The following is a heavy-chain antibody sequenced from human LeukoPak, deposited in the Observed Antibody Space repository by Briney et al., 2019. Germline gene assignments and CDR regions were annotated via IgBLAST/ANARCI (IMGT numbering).Heavy chain of an antibody. D-gene: IGHD6-6*01. CDR2: IWYDGSNK. Sequence: PGGSLRLSCAASGFTFSSYGMHWVRQAPGKGLEWVAVIWYDGSNKYYADSVKGRFTISRDNSKNTLYLQMNSLRAEDTAVYYCAREVGLGSSLRRWGQGTLVTVSS. V-gene: IGHV3-33*01. J-gene: IGHJ4*02. CDR1: GFTFSSYG. CDR3: AREVGLGSSLRR.